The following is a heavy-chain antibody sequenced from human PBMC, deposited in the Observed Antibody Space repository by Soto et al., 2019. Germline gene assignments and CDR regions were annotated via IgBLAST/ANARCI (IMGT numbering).Heavy chain of an antibody. CDR1: GITFTRSA. Sequence: SVKVSCTASGITFTRSAVQWERQARGQRLERIGWIVVGSGNTNYAQKVQERVTMTRHMSTSTAYMELSSLRSEDTAVYYCAAGGATQTWDAFDIWGQVTMVTVSS. V-gene: IGHV1-58*01. J-gene: IGHJ3*02. CDR3: AAGGATQTWDAFDI. D-gene: IGHD1-26*01. CDR2: IVVGSGNT.